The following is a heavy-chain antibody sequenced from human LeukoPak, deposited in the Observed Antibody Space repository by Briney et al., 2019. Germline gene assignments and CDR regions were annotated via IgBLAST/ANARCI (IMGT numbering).Heavy chain of an antibody. CDR3: AHIDYGDYGVGYYYYHMDV. CDR2: IYWNDDK. D-gene: IGHD4-17*01. V-gene: IGHV2-5*01. CDR1: GFSLSTSGVG. Sequence: SGPTLVNPTQTLTLTCTFSGFSLSTSGVGVGWIRQPPGKALEWLALIYWNDDKRYSPSLKSRLTITKDTSKNQVVLTMTNMDPVDTATYYCAHIDYGDYGVGYYYYHMDVWGKGTTVTVSS. J-gene: IGHJ6*03.